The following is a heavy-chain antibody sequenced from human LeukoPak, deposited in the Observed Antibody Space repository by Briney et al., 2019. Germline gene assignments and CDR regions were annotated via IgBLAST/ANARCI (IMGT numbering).Heavy chain of an antibody. CDR2: IKQDGSEK. CDR1: GFTFSSYW. D-gene: IGHD2-2*02. J-gene: IGHJ4*02. V-gene: IGHV3-7*01. CDR3: ATVSRSDCSSTSCYKRY. Sequence: PGGSLRLSCAASGFTFSSYWMSWVRQAPGKGLERVANIKQDGSEKYYVDSVKGRFTISRDNAKNSLYLQMNSLRAEDTAVYYCATVSRSDCSSTSCYKRYWGQGTLVTVSS.